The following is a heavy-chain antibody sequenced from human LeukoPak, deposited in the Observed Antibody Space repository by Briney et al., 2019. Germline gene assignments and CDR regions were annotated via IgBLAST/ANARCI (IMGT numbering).Heavy chain of an antibody. V-gene: IGHV4-39*01. J-gene: IGHJ5*02. CDR3: ARSNFLWFGERRWFDP. D-gene: IGHD3-10*01. CDR2: IYYSGST. CDR1: GGSISSSSYS. Sequence: PSETLSLTCTVSGGSISSSSYSWGWIRQPPGKGLEWIGSIYYSGSTYYNPSLKSRVTISVDTSKNQFSLKLSSVTAADTAVYYCARSNFLWFGERRWFDPWGQGTLVTVSS.